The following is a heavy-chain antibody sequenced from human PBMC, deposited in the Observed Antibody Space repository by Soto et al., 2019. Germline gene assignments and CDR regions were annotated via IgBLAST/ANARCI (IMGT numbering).Heavy chain of an antibody. V-gene: IGHV4-59*08. CDR2: MSYNAYT. D-gene: IGHD3-9*01. Sequence: QVQLQESGPGLVKPSETLSLTCTVSDDSVNNYHWNWVRQSPGKGLEWIGHMSYNAYTVYNPSLASRVIISIDTSKNHFSLKLPSVTAADTAVYYCARRVAMNSDFEGSWLDPWRQGTLVIVSS. J-gene: IGHJ5*02. CDR3: ARRVAMNSDFEGSWLDP. CDR1: DDSVNNYH.